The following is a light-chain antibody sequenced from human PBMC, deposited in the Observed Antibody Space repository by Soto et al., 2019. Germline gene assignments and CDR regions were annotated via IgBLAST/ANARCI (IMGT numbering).Light chain of an antibody. J-gene: IGLJ1*01. CDR2: EVS. CDR3: SSYTTSSTRV. Sequence: QSVLTQPASVSGSPGQSIAISCTVSSSDVGIYNYVSWYQQHPGKVPKLIIYEVSNRPSGVSNRFSGSKSGNTASLTISGLQAEDEAEYYCSSYTTSSTRVFGTGTRSPS. V-gene: IGLV2-14*01. CDR1: SSDVGIYNY.